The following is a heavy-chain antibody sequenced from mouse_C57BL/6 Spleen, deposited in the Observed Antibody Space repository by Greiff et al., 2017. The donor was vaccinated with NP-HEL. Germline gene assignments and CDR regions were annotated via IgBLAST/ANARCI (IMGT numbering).Heavy chain of an antibody. D-gene: IGHD3-3*01. J-gene: IGHJ3*01. V-gene: IGHV1-69*01. CDR1: GYTFTSYW. Sequence: VQLQQPGAELVMPGASVKLSCKASGYTFTSYWMHWVKQRPGQGLEWIGEIDPSDSYTNYNQKFKGKSTLTVDKSSSTAYMQLSSLTSEDSAVYYCASGDGGFAYWGQGTLVTVSA. CDR2: IDPSDSYT. CDR3: ASGDGGFAY.